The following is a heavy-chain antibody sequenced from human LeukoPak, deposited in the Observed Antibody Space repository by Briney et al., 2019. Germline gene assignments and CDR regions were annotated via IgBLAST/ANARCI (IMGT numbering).Heavy chain of an antibody. D-gene: IGHD6-13*01. J-gene: IGHJ6*02. CDR3: ARGVPATAAGSPIRYYYYGRR. CDR1: GGSFSGYY. Sequence: ASETLSLTCAVYGGSFSGYYWSWIRQPPGKGLEWIGEINHSGSTNYNPSLKSRVTISVDTSKNQFSLKLSSVTAADTAVYYCARGVPATAAGSPIRYYYYGRRLGPRDHGHRLL. V-gene: IGHV4-34*01. CDR2: INHSGST.